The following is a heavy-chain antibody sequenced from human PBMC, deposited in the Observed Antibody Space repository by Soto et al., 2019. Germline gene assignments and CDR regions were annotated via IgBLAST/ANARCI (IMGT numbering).Heavy chain of an antibody. Sequence: PSETLSLTCTVSGGSISSYYWSWIRQPPGKGLEWIGYIYYSGSTNYNPSLKSRVTISVDTSKNQFSLKLSSVTAADTAVYYCARENYDILTGYRHFDYWGQRTLVNVS. D-gene: IGHD3-9*01. CDR3: ARENYDILTGYRHFDY. CDR1: GGSISSYY. CDR2: IYYSGST. J-gene: IGHJ4*02. V-gene: IGHV4-59*01.